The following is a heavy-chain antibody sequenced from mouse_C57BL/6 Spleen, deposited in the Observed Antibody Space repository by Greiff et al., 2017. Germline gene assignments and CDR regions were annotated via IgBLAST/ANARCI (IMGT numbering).Heavy chain of an antibody. J-gene: IGHJ3*01. Sequence: EVKLQESGAELVKPGASVKLSCTASGFSFTDYYMHWVKQRTEQGLEWLGRIDPEDGETKYAPKFQGKATITADTSSNTAYLQLSSLASEDTAVYYCARDYYGNYGFAYWGQGTLVTVAA. CDR2: IDPEDGET. V-gene: IGHV14-2*01. CDR3: ARDYYGNYGFAY. D-gene: IGHD2-1*01. CDR1: GFSFTDYY.